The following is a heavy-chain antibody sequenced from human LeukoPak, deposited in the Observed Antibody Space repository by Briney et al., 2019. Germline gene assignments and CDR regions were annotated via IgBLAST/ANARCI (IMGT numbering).Heavy chain of an antibody. CDR3: ANAYGGSSDY. CDR1: GFTFSSYW. CDR2: INQDGSEK. V-gene: IGHV3-7*01. Sequence: PGGSLRLSCAASGFTFSSYWMSWVRQAPGKGLEWVANINQDGSEKYYVDSVKGRFTISRDNAKKSLYLQMNSLRAEDTAVYYCANAYGGSSDYWGQGTLVTASS. J-gene: IGHJ4*02. D-gene: IGHD1-26*01.